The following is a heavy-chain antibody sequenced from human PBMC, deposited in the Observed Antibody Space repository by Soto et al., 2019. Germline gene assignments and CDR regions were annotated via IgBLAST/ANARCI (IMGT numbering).Heavy chain of an antibody. V-gene: IGHV4-4*02. D-gene: IGHD4-17*01. CDR1: GGSISSSKW. J-gene: IGHJ4*02. CDR3: ARGTHTVTTYYFDY. CDR2: IYHSGST. Sequence: PSGTLSLTCAVSGGSISSSKWWSWVRQPPGKGLEWIGEIYHSGSTNYNPSLKSRVTISVDKSKNQFSLKLSSVTAADTAVYYCARGTHTVTTYYFDYWGQGTLVTVSS.